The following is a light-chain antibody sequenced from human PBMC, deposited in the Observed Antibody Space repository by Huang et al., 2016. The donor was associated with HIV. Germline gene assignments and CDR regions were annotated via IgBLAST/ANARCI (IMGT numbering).Light chain of an antibody. CDR1: QSINSY. Sequence: DIQMTQSPSSLSASVGDRVTITCRASQSINSYLNWYQQTPGKAPTVLSYAASSLQSGVPSRFSGSGSGTDFTLTINSLQPEDFAIYYCQQSYNTPLTFGGGTRLEIK. J-gene: IGKJ4*01. CDR3: QQSYNTPLT. V-gene: IGKV1-39*01. CDR2: AAS.